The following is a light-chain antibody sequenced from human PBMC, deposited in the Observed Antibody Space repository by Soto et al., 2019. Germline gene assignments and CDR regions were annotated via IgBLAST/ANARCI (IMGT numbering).Light chain of an antibody. J-gene: IGKJ2*01. CDR1: HDVSVS. CDR3: QQRASWPYT. CDR2: DAS. V-gene: IGKV3-11*01. Sequence: EIVLTQSPDTLSLSPGEGATLSCRASHDVSVSLVWYRQRPCQSPRLLIHDASNRATGISARFSGSGSGTDFTLTIGSLEPEESALYYGQQRASWPYTSGQGTKVEIK.